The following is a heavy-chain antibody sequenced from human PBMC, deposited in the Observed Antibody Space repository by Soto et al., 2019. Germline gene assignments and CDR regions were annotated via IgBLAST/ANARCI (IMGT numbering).Heavy chain of an antibody. CDR2: IYYSGST. D-gene: IGHD2-21*02. CDR1: GGSISSGGYY. CDR3: ASSRPDVTKRNWFDP. V-gene: IGHV4-31*03. J-gene: IGHJ5*02. Sequence: QVQLQESGPGLVKPSQTLSLTCTVSGGSISSGGYYWSWIRQHPGKGLEWIGYIYYSGSTYYNPFLKSRVTISVDTSKNQFSLKLSSVTAADTAVYYCASSRPDVTKRNWFDPWGQGTLVTVSS.